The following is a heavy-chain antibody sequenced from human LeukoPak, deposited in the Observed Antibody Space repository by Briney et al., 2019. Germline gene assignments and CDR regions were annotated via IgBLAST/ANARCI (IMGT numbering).Heavy chain of an antibody. CDR2: ISSSSSYI. CDR3: ARDLLRHSSGWSRLAFDI. D-gene: IGHD6-19*01. Sequence: GGSLRLSCAASGFTFSSYSMNWVRQAPGKGLEWVSSISSSSSYIYYADSVKGRFTISRDNAKNSLYLQMNSLRAEDTAVYYCARDLLRHSSGWSRLAFDIWGQGTMVTVSS. CDR1: GFTFSSYS. J-gene: IGHJ3*02. V-gene: IGHV3-21*01.